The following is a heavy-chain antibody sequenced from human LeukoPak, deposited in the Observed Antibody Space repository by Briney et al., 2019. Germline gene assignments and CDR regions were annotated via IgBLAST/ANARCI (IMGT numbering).Heavy chain of an antibody. D-gene: IGHD2-2*01. V-gene: IGHV3-30*02. CDR1: GFTFSSYG. CDR2: IRYDGSNK. J-gene: IGHJ1*01. Sequence: PGGSLRLSCAASGFTFSSYGMHWVRQAPGKGLEWVAFIRYDGSNKYYADSVKGRFTISRDNSKNTLYLQMNSLRAEDTAVYYCAKRSEPAAAIMGYFQHWGQGTLVTVSS. CDR3: AKRSEPAAAIMGYFQH.